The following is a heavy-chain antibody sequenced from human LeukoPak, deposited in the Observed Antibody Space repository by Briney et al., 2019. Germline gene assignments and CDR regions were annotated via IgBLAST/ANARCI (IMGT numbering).Heavy chain of an antibody. CDR1: GIIFSDYY. CDR3: ATPGGLDADSAAALDH. V-gene: IGHV3-11*01. CDR2: ISGSGDTI. D-gene: IGHD6-25*01. J-gene: IGHJ4*02. Sequence: GGSLRLSGSASGIIFSDYYMSWIRQAPGKGLEWVAYISGSGDTIDYADSVKGRFTTPRDKARKSLYLQMDSLRVDDTAVYYCATPGGLDADSAAALDHWGQGALVSVSS.